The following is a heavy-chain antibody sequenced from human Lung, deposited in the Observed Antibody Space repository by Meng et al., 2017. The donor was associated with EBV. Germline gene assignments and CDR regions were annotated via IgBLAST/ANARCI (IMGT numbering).Heavy chain of an antibody. CDR2: IYYSGST. J-gene: IGHJ4*02. CDR1: GDSISSSSYY. CDR3: ARALFDYYDSSGYYDY. Sequence: QRQESGPGLVKPSGTLSLTCTVSGDSISSSSYYWAWIRQPPGKGLEWIGTIYYSGSTSYNPSLKSRVTISVDTSKSQFSLNLSSVTAADTAVYYCARALFDYYDSSGYYDYWGQGTLVTVSS. D-gene: IGHD3-22*01. V-gene: IGHV4-39*01.